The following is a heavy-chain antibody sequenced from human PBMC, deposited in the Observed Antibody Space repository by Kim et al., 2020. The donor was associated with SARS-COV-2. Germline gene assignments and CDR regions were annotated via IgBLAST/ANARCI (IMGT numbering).Heavy chain of an antibody. V-gene: IGHV3-72*01. Sequence: TTDYAPYVKRSFCISRDEPQSSLYLQMNSLKTEDTAVYYCARDLQENFDYWGQGTLVTVPS. CDR2: TT. J-gene: IGHJ4*02. CDR3: ARDLQENFDY.